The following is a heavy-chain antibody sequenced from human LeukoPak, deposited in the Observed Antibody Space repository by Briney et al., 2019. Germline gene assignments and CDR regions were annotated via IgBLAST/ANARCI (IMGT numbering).Heavy chain of an antibody. J-gene: IGHJ4*02. V-gene: IGHV4-30-2*01. CDR2: IYHSGST. D-gene: IGHD2-15*01. CDR1: GGSISSGGYS. Sequence: SETLSLTCTVSGGSISSGGYSWSWIRQPPGKGLEWIGYIYHSGSTYYNPSLKSRVTISVDRSKNQFSLKLSSVTAADTAVYYCARAGALGHCSGGSCYLYWGQGTLVTVSS. CDR3: ARAGALGHCSGGSCYLY.